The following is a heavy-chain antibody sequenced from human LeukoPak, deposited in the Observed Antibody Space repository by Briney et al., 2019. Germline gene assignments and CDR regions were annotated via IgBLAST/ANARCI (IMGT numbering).Heavy chain of an antibody. CDR3: AREVVAVAGTAGGGLDY. CDR1: GFTFSSYA. J-gene: IGHJ4*02. Sequence: GGSLRLSCAASGFTFSSYAMHWVRQAPGKGLEWVAVISYDGSNKYYADSVKGRFTISRDNSKNTLYLQMNSLRAEDTAVYYCAREVVAVAGTAGGGLDYWGQGTLVTVSS. D-gene: IGHD6-19*01. V-gene: IGHV3-30*04. CDR2: ISYDGSNK.